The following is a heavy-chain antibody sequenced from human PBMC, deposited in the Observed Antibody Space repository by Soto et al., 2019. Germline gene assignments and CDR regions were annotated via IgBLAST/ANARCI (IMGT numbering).Heavy chain of an antibody. Sequence: SETLSLTCTVSGGSISSYYWSWIRQPAGKGLEWIGRIYTSGSTNYNPSLKSRVTMSVDTSKNQFSLKLSSVTAADTAVYYCARDLIYRYYDFWSGSREKHQLYYYYGMDVWGQGTTVTVSS. CDR1: GGSISSYY. D-gene: IGHD3-3*01. J-gene: IGHJ6*02. CDR2: IYTSGST. V-gene: IGHV4-4*07. CDR3: ARDLIYRYYDFWSGSREKHQLYYYYGMDV.